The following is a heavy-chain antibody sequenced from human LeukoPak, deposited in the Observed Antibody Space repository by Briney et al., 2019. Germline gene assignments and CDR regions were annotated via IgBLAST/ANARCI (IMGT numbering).Heavy chain of an antibody. V-gene: IGHV4-39*01. CDR1: GGSVSSGSYY. Sequence: SETLSLTCSVSGGSVSSGSYYWGWIRQPPGKGLEWIGYIYYSGSTYYNPSLKSRVTISVDTSKNQFSLKLSSVTAADTAVFYCATHSGSYYFHYWGQGTLVTVSS. CDR3: ATHSGSYYFHY. J-gene: IGHJ4*02. D-gene: IGHD1-26*01. CDR2: IYYSGST.